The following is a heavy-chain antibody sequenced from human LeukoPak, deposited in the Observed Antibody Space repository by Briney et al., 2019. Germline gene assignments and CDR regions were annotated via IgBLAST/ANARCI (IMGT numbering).Heavy chain of an antibody. D-gene: IGHD3-22*01. CDR3: ARVGYYYDSSGYYGGGSYAY. J-gene: IGHJ4*02. CDR2: INSDGSST. V-gene: IGHV3-74*01. Sequence: PGGSLRLSCAASGFTVSSNYMSWVRQAPGKGLEWVSRINSDGSSTSYADSVKGRFTISRDNAKNTLYLQMNSLRAEDTAVYYCARVGYYYDSSGYYGGGSYAYWGQGTLVTVSS. CDR1: GFTVSSNY.